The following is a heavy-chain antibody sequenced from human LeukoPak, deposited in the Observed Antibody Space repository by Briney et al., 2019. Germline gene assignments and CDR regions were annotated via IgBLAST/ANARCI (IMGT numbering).Heavy chain of an antibody. D-gene: IGHD6-13*01. CDR1: GFTVNSNY. Sequence: GGSLRLSCAASGFTVNSNYLSWVRQAPGKGLEWVSTLYNTGNTYYANSVKGRFSISRANSKNTLFLQMNSLRAEDTAVYYCARLTADGRLYFVDWGPGTLVTVSS. CDR3: ARLTADGRLYFVD. CDR2: LYNTGNT. J-gene: IGHJ4*02. V-gene: IGHV3-53*01.